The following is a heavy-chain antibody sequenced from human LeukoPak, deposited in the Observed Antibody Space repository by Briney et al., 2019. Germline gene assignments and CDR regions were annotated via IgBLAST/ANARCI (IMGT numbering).Heavy chain of an antibody. CDR3: ARALSQIVVVSSYFDY. Sequence: GGSLRLSCAASGFTFSSYSMNWVRQAPGKGLEWVSSISSSSSYIYYADSVKGRFTISGDNAKNSLYLQMNSLRAEDTAVYYCARALSQIVVVSSYFDYWGQGTLVTVSS. CDR2: ISSSSSYI. D-gene: IGHD3-22*01. V-gene: IGHV3-21*01. J-gene: IGHJ4*02. CDR1: GFTFSSYS.